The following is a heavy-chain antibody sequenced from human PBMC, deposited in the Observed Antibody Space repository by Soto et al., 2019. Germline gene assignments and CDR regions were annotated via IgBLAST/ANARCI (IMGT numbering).Heavy chain of an antibody. CDR1: GGSISSGAYY. Sequence: VQLQESGPGLVKPSQTLSLTCTVSGGSISSGAYYWSWIRQHPGKGLEWIGYIYYSGNTYYNPSRKSRVTISVDTSKNQFSLKLSSVTAADTAVYYCARLETGGYSAYATAKNFDYWGQGTLVTVSS. V-gene: IGHV4-31*03. CDR3: ARLETGGYSAYATAKNFDY. J-gene: IGHJ4*02. D-gene: IGHD5-12*01. CDR2: IYYSGNT.